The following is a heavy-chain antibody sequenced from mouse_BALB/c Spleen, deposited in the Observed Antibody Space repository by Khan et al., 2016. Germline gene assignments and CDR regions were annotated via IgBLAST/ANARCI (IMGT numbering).Heavy chain of an antibody. D-gene: IGHD2-12*01. J-gene: IGHJ2*01. CDR1: GYTFSSYW. Sequence: QVQLKQSGAELMKPGASVKISCKATGYTFSSYWIEWIKQRPGHGLEWIGEIFPGSGSTNYTEKFKDKATITADTSSNTAYMQLSSPPSEDSAVYFCARSDSYHSFDYWGQGTTLTVSS. CDR3: ARSDSYHSFDY. V-gene: IGHV1-9*01. CDR2: IFPGSGST.